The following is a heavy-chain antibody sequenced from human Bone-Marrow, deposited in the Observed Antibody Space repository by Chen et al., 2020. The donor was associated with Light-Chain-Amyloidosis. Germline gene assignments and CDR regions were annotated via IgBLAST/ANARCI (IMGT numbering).Heavy chain of an antibody. D-gene: IGHD6-19*01. CDR3: VREVADQFDY. J-gene: IGHJ4*02. Sequence: QVTLKESGPALVRPTQTVTLTCAFSGFSLTATTMRVSWLRQSPGRAPEWLARIDWDDDKWYTTSLRTRLSISKDTSKNHVVLTMTNMDPVDTATYYCVREVADQFDYWGPGILVTVSS. CDR1: GFSLTATTMR. CDR2: IDWDDDK. V-gene: IGHV2-70*04.